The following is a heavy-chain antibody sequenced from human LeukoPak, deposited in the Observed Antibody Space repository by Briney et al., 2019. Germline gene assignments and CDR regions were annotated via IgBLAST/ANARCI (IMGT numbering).Heavy chain of an antibody. J-gene: IGHJ5*02. CDR3: ARDNSVGDIAWWFDP. Sequence: ASVKVSCKASGYTFINNWMHWVRQAPGQGLEWIGQINPTGTGTLYAQKFQGRVTMTRDMSTSTDYMELSSLRSEDTAVYYCARDNSVGDIAWWFDPWGQGTLVTVSS. CDR1: GYTFINNW. CDR2: INPTGTGT. D-gene: IGHD3-10*01. V-gene: IGHV1-46*01.